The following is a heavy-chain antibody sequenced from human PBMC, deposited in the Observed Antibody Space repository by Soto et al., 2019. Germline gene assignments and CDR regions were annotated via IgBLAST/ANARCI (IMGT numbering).Heavy chain of an antibody. CDR2: ISAYNGNT. D-gene: IGHD2-8*01. J-gene: IGHJ4*02. CDR1: GYTFTSYG. Sequence: QVQLVQSGAEVKKPGASVKVSCKASGYTFTSYGISWVRQAPGQGLEWMGWISAYNGNTNYAQKLQGRVTMTTDTSTSTPYMELRSLRSDDTAVYYCARSGYCTNGVCYRAFFDYWGQGTLVTVSS. CDR3: ARSGYCTNGVCYRAFFDY. V-gene: IGHV1-18*01.